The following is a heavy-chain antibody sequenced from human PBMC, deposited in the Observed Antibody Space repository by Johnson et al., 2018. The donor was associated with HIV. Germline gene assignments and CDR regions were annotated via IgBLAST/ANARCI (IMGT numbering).Heavy chain of an antibody. D-gene: IGHD6-19*01. CDR2: IYSGGSI. Sequence: VKLVESGGGLIQPGGSLRLSCAAYGFTVSSNYMSWVRQAPGKGLEWVSVIYSGGSIYYADSVKGRFTISRDNSKNTLYLQMNSLRAEDTAVYYCARVGRPWLPRDAFDIWGQGTMVTVSS. J-gene: IGHJ3*02. V-gene: IGHV3-53*01. CDR3: ARVGRPWLPRDAFDI. CDR1: GFTVSSNY.